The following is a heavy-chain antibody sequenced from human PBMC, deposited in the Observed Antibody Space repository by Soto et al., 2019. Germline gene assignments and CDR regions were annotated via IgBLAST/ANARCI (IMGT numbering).Heavy chain of an antibody. D-gene: IGHD6-13*01. CDR1: GGSFSDYY. CDR2: INHSGST. J-gene: IGHJ5*02. V-gene: IGHV4-34*01. CDR3: VRCSGSWPHNWFDP. Sequence: QVQLQQWGAGLLKPSETLSLTCAVYGGSFSDYYWRWIRQPPGKGLEWIGEINHSGSTNYNPSLKSRDTMSVDTSKSQFSLKLSSVTAADTAVYYCVRCSGSWPHNWFDPWGQGTRVTVSS.